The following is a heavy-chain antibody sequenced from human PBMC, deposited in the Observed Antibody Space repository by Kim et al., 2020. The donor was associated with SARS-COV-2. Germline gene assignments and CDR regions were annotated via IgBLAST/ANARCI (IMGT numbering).Heavy chain of an antibody. CDR2: IDPSDSYT. CDR3: ARLADYYGSGSYYLTSWYFDL. CDR1: GYSFTSYW. Sequence: GESLKISCKGSGYSFTSYWISWVRQMPGKGLEWMGRIDPSDSYTNYSPSFQGHVTISADKSISTAYLQWSSLKASDTAMYYCARLADYYGSGSYYLTSWYFDLWGRGTLVTVSS. J-gene: IGHJ2*01. D-gene: IGHD3-10*01. V-gene: IGHV5-10-1*01.